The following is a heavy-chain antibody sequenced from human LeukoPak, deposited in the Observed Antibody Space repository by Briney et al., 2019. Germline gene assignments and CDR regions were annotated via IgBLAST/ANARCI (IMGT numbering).Heavy chain of an antibody. CDR1: GYIFTGYY. J-gene: IGHJ5*02. Sequence: ASVKVSCKASGYIFTGYYMHWVRQAPGQGLEWMGWINPYSGGTNYAQRFQDRVTMGRDTSISTVYMELSSLRSDDTAVYYYARDGVTTADNGFDPWGQGTLVTVSS. CDR3: ARDGVTTADNGFDP. CDR2: INPYSGGT. D-gene: IGHD1-14*01. V-gene: IGHV1-2*02.